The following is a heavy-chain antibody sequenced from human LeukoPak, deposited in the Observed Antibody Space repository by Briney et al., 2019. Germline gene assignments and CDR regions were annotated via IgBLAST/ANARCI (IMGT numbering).Heavy chain of an antibody. J-gene: IGHJ4*02. CDR1: GYTFITFG. CDR2: ISGYNGNT. CDR3: ARDGFGASTIDY. D-gene: IGHD3-10*01. Sequence: ASVKVSCKTSGYTFITFGISWLRQAPGQGLERMGWISGYNGNTDYAQKFQGRVTMTTDTSTSTAYMELRSLRSDDTAVYYCARDGFGASTIDYWGQGTLVTVSS. V-gene: IGHV1-18*01.